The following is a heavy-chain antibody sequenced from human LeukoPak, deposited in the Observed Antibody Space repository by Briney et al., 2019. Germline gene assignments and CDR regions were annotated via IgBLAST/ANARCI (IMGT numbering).Heavy chain of an antibody. CDR2: IMPLFGTA. V-gene: IGHV1-69*05. Sequence: SVKVSCETSGGTYNNSAISWVRQAPGQGLEWLGGIMPLFGTAGYAQKFQGRVTITKDESTRTVYLELTSLTSDDTAVYYCARDVHGDYGSGWFDPWGQGTLVSVSS. D-gene: IGHD4-17*01. CDR3: ARDVHGDYGSGWFDP. CDR1: GGTYNNSA. J-gene: IGHJ5*02.